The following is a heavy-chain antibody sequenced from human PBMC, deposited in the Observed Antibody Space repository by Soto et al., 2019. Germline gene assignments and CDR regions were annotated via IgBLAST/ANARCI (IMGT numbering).Heavy chain of an antibody. V-gene: IGHV1-8*01. CDR3: ARESDILTGYYRSYYYYYMDV. Sequence: ASVKVSCKASGYTFTSYDINWVRQATGQGLERMGWMNPNSGNTGYAQKFQGRVTMTRNTSISTAYMELSSLRSEDTAVYYCARESDILTGYYRSYYYYYMDVWGKGTTVTVSS. J-gene: IGHJ6*03. CDR1: GYTFTSYD. CDR2: MNPNSGNT. D-gene: IGHD3-9*01.